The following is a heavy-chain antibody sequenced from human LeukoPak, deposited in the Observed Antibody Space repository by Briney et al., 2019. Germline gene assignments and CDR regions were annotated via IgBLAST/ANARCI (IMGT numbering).Heavy chain of an antibody. CDR1: GFTFSSYA. D-gene: IGHD6-13*01. CDR2: ISYDGSNK. V-gene: IGHV3-30*04. CDR3: ARNLVKQQLVRGEFDY. Sequence: GRSLRLSCAASGFTFSSYAMHWVRQAPGKGLEWVAVISYDGSNKYYADSVKGRFTISRDNSKNTLYLQMNSLRAEDTAVYYCARNLVKQQLVRGEFDYWGQGTLVTVSS. J-gene: IGHJ4*02.